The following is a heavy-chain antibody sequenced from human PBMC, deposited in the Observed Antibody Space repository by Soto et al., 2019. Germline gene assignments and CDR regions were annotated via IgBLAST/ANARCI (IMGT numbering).Heavy chain of an antibody. J-gene: IGHJ6*02. Sequence: ASVKVSCKASGGTFSSYAISWVRQAPGQGLEWMGGIIPIFGTANYAQKFQGRVTITADESTSTAYMELSSLRSEDTAVYYCASCKSGPDYYYYGMDVWGQGTTVTVSS. CDR1: GGTFSSYA. D-gene: IGHD3-3*01. CDR3: ASCKSGPDYYYYGMDV. V-gene: IGHV1-69*13. CDR2: IIPIFGTA.